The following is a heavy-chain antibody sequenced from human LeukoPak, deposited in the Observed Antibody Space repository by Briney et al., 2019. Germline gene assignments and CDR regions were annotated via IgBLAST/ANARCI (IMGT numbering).Heavy chain of an antibody. CDR2: IHYSGTT. CDR3: ARMTYGYSGYSNYFDY. CDR1: GGSISSGGYS. D-gene: IGHD5-12*01. V-gene: IGHV4-30-2*01. J-gene: IGHJ4*02. Sequence: SETLSLTCAVSGGSISSGGYSWSWIRQPPGKGLEWIGYIHYSGTTYYNPSLKSRVIIAVDRSKNQFSLNLSSVTAADTAVYYCARMTYGYSGYSNYFDYWGQGSLVTVSS.